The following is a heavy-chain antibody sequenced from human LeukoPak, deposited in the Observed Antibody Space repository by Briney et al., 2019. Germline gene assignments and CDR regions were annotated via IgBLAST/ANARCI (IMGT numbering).Heavy chain of an antibody. CDR2: IKQDGSEK. CDR3: ASNWAYDYVVQSY. J-gene: IGHJ4*02. CDR1: GFTISIYW. D-gene: IGHD3-16*01. V-gene: IGHV3-7*03. Sequence: GGSLRLSCVASGFTISIYWMTWVRQAPGKGLEWVANIKQDGSEKYSVDSVKGRFTISRDNSKSTLYLQMNSLKAEDTAVYYCASNWAYDYVVQSYWGQGTLVTVSS.